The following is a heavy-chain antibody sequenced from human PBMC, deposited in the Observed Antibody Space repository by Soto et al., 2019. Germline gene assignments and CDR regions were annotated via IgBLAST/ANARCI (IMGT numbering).Heavy chain of an antibody. V-gene: IGHV1-69*01. CDR1: GGTFSSYT. CDR3: ARGYSSGSNPSSFDY. CDR2: ITPTLNIA. D-gene: IGHD1-26*01. J-gene: IGHJ4*02. Sequence: QLQLVQSGAEVREPGSSVKVSCKASGGTFSSYTVIWVRQAPGQGLEWMGGITPTLNIAKYAETFQGSVTMTADESARTVSLDLSSLRSEDTAGYLCARGYSSGSNPSSFDYWGQGTLVAGSS.